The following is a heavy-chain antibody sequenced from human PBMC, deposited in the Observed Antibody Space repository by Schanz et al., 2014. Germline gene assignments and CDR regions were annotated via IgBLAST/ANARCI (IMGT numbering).Heavy chain of an antibody. CDR2: IGYDGSEK. D-gene: IGHD3-10*01. Sequence: QVQLVESGGGLVKPGGSLRLSCATSGFTFSRFGMNWVRQAPGKGLEWVANIGYDGSEKYYVDSVKGRFTISRDNSKDTLYLQMSGLTPEDTAVYYCARGPIPIQGVPMDFWGQGTLVTVSS. CDR3: ARGPIPIQGVPMDF. CDR1: GFTFSRFG. V-gene: IGHV3-33*01. J-gene: IGHJ4*02.